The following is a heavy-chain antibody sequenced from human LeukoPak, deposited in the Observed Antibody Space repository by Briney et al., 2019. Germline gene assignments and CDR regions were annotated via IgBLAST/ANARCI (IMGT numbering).Heavy chain of an antibody. CDR2: ISGSGGST. Sequence: SGGSLRLSCAASGFTFSSYAMSWVRQAPGKGLEWVSAISGSGGSTYYADSVKGRFTISRDNSKNTLYLQMNSLRAEDTAVYYCAKKTVGSGWYINYYYMDVWGKGTTVTISS. V-gene: IGHV3-23*01. J-gene: IGHJ6*03. CDR1: GFTFSSYA. CDR3: AKKTVGSGWYINYYYMDV. D-gene: IGHD6-13*01.